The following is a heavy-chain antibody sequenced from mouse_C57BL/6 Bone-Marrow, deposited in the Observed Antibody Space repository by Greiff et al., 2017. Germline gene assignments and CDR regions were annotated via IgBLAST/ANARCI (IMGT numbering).Heavy chain of an antibody. CDR3: ARDGNHGAMDY. CDR1: GYTFTNYW. D-gene: IGHD1-1*01. Sequence: VQLQQSGAELVRPGTSVKMSCKASGYTFTNYWIGWAKQRPGHGLEWIGDIYPGGGYTNYNEKFKGKATLTADKSSSTAYMQFSSLTSEDSAIYDCARDGNHGAMDYWGRGTSVTVSS. J-gene: IGHJ4*01. V-gene: IGHV1-63*01. CDR2: IYPGGGYT.